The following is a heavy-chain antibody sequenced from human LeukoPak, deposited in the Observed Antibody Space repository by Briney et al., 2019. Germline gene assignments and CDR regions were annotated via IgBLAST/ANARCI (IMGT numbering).Heavy chain of an antibody. J-gene: IGHJ6*03. CDR1: GGSISSSSYY. CDR3: ARVRGSGSPRVSYYYYYMDV. Sequence: SETLSLTCTVSGGSISSSSYYWGWLRQPPGKGLEWIGSIYYSGSTYYNPSLKSRVTISVDTSKNQFSLKLSSVTAADTAVYYCARVRGSGSPRVSYYYYYMDVWGKGTTVTVSS. D-gene: IGHD3-10*01. CDR2: IYYSGST. V-gene: IGHV4-39*07.